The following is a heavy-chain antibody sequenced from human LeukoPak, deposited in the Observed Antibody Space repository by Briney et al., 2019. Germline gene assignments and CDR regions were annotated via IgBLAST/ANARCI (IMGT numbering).Heavy chain of an antibody. CDR3: GARGASVDPGFDY. D-gene: IGHD5-12*01. CDR2: ISGGDT. V-gene: IGHV3-23*01. Sequence: GGSLRLSCAASGFTFSSYAMSWVRQAPGKGLEWVSSISGGDTYYADSAKGRFTISRDNSKSTLYLQMNSLRVEDTAVYYCGARGASVDPGFDYWGQGTLVTVSS. CDR1: GFTFSSYA. J-gene: IGHJ4*02.